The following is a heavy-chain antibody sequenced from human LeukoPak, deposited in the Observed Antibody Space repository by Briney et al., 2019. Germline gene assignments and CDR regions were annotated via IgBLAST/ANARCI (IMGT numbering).Heavy chain of an antibody. D-gene: IGHD2-21*01. Sequence: SVKVACEASGCTFSSYAISWVRQAPGQGLEWVGGMFPIFGTANYAQKFQGRGTITAHDSTSTAHMEMSSLRSEDTAVYYCASRCGGDCYSGAVDYWGQGTLVTVSS. V-gene: IGHV1-69*13. J-gene: IGHJ4*02. CDR3: ASRCGGDCYSGAVDY. CDR2: MFPIFGTA. CDR1: GCTFSSYA.